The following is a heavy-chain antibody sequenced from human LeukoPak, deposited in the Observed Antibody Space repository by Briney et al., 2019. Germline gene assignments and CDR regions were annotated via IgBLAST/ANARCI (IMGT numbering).Heavy chain of an antibody. Sequence: SSETLSLICTISGGSISRYHWSWIRKPAGKGLEWIRRIYTSGITNYSPSLKSRVTMSVDTSKNQLSLKLSSVPAANTAVYYCARAYDISNLAWFDYWGQGTLVTVFS. J-gene: IGHJ4*02. CDR1: GGSISRYH. V-gene: IGHV4-4*07. CDR2: IYTSGIT. D-gene: IGHD3-9*01. CDR3: ARAYDISNLAWFDY.